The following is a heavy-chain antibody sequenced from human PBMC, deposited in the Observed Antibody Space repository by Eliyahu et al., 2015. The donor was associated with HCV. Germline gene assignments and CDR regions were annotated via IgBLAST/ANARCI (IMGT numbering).Heavy chain of an antibody. CDR3: ARNGFLEWYDYYYYYGMDV. CDR1: GFSLSNARMG. CDR2: IFSNDEK. V-gene: IGHV2-26*01. D-gene: IGHD3-3*01. Sequence: QVTLKESGPVLVKPTETLTLTCTVSGFSLSNARMGVSWIRQPPGKALEWLAHIFSNDEKSYSTSLKSRLTISKDTSKSQVVLTMTNMDPVDTATYYCARNGFLEWYDYYYYYGMDVWGQGTTVTVSS. J-gene: IGHJ6*02.